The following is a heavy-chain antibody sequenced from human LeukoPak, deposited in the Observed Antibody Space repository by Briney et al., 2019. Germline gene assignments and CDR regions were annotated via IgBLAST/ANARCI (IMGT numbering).Heavy chain of an antibody. J-gene: IGHJ4*02. Sequence: SETLSLTCAVYGGSFSGYYWSWIRQPPGKGLERIGEINHSGSTNYNPSPKSRVTISVDTSKNQFSLKLSSVTAADTAVYYCAGQMTTVTYYFDYWGQGTLVTVSS. V-gene: IGHV4-34*01. CDR3: AGQMTTVTYYFDY. CDR1: GGSFSGYY. D-gene: IGHD4-11*01. CDR2: INHSGST.